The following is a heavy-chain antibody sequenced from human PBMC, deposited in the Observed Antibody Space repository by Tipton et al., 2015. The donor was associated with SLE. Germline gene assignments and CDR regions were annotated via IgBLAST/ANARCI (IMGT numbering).Heavy chain of an antibody. CDR2: IFYSGST. D-gene: IGHD3/OR15-3a*01. Sequence: TLSLTCTVSGGSISSSSYYWGWIRQPPGKGLEWIGSIFYSGSTHYNPSLKSRVTISVDTSKNQFSLKLSSVTAADTAVYYCARAPGLDRDYYYYYYMDVWGKGTTVTVSS. J-gene: IGHJ6*03. CDR1: GGSISSSSYY. CDR3: ARAPGLDRDYYYYYYMDV. V-gene: IGHV4-39*07.